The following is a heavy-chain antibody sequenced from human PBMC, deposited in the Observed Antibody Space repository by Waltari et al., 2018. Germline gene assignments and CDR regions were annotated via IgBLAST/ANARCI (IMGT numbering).Heavy chain of an antibody. CDR2: IYSGGKA. CDR1: GFTVSSNY. V-gene: IGHV3-53*02. Sequence: EVRSEGTGGGFIQPVGSLRPSCAASGFTVSSNYMSWVRQTPGRGREWVSGIYSGGKAYYAATEKGRFTSCIDKSMNTLNLQMYRLRAEVTAVYYGACDGPEYRSGWYYFDDWGQGTLVTVSS. CDR3: ACDGPEYRSGWYYFDD. D-gene: IGHD6-19*01. J-gene: IGHJ4*02.